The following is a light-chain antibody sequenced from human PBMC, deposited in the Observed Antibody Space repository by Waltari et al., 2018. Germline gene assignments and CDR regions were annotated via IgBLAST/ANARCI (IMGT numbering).Light chain of an antibody. CDR2: GAS. CDR1: QSVSSSY. J-gene: IGKJ1*01. V-gene: IGKV3-20*01. Sequence: ENVLTQSPDTLSLSPGERATLSCRASQSVSSSYLAWYQQKPGQAPRLLIYGASSRATGIPDRFSGSGSGTDFTLTISRLEPEDFAVYYCQQYGRSPGTFGQGTKVEIK. CDR3: QQYGRSPGT.